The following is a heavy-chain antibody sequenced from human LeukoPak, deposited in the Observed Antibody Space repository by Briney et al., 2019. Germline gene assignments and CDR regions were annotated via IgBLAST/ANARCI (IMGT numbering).Heavy chain of an antibody. CDR2: ISGSGGYT. CDR3: AKDALGYCSSTSCPFDY. Sequence: QTGGSLRLSCAASGFTFSNYAMTWVRQAPGKGLEWVSAISGSGGYTYYADPVKGRFTISRDNSKNTLYLQMNSLRAEDTAVYYCAKDALGYCSSTSCPFDYWGQGTLVTVSS. CDR1: GFTFSNYA. J-gene: IGHJ4*02. D-gene: IGHD2-2*01. V-gene: IGHV3-23*01.